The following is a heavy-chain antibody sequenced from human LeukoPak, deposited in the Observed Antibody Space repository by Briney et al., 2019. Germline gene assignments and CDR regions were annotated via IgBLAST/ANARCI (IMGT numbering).Heavy chain of an antibody. CDR1: GFTFSRYG. D-gene: IGHD3-22*01. Sequence: PGGSLRLSCSASGFTFSRYGMHWVRQAPGKGLEYVSAIVSNGDSTYYADSVKGRFTISRDNAKNTLCLQMSSLRPDDTAVYYCVNPGWYYDSSGYSYYYGMDVWGQGTTVTVSS. CDR2: IVSNGDST. CDR3: VNPGWYYDSSGYSYYYGMDV. V-gene: IGHV3-64D*09. J-gene: IGHJ6*02.